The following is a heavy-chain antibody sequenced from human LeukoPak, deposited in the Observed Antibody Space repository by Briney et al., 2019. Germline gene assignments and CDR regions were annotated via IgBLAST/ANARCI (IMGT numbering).Heavy chain of an antibody. J-gene: IGHJ5*02. V-gene: IGHV4-59*01. CDR3: ARAPYSGSYFWFDP. CDR1: GGSISSYY. Sequence: SETLSLTCTVSGGSISSYYWSWIRQPPGKGLEWIGYIYYSGTTNYNPSLKSRVTISVDTSKKKIFLKLSSVTAADTAVYYCARAPYSGSYFWFDPWGQGTLVTVSS. D-gene: IGHD1-26*01. CDR2: IYYSGTT.